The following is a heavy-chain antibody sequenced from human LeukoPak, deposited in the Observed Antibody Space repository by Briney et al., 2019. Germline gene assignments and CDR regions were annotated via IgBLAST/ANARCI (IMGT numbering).Heavy chain of an antibody. V-gene: IGHV4-38-2*02. Sequence: SETLSLTCTVSGYSISSGYYWGWIRQPPGKGLEWIGSIFHSGSTYYNPSLKSRVTISVDTSKNQFSLKLNSVTAADTAVYYCARGPFGSGWYWAGYFDYWGQGTLVTVSS. CDR3: ARGPFGSGWYWAGYFDY. CDR2: IFHSGST. D-gene: IGHD6-19*01. J-gene: IGHJ4*02. CDR1: GYSISSGYY.